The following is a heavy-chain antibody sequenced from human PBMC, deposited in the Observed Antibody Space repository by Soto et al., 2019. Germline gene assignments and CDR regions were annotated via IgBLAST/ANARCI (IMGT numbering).Heavy chain of an antibody. CDR3: ARGQWQPRFDN. J-gene: IGHJ4*02. D-gene: IGHD6-19*01. CDR1: GGSFSGYY. CDR2: INHSGST. Sequence: QVQLQQWSAGLLKPSETLSLTCAVYGGSFSGYYWSWLRQPPGKGLEWIGEINHSGSTTYNPSLESRVTISVDTSKNQFSLRLSSVTAADRAVYFCARGQWQPRFDNWGQGTLVTVSS. V-gene: IGHV4-34*01.